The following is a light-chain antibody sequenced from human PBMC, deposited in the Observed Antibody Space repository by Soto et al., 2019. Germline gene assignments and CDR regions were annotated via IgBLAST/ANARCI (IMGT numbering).Light chain of an antibody. CDR2: AAS. V-gene: IGKV3-20*01. J-gene: IGKJ3*01. CDR1: QSVSSNQ. CDR3: QQYGRSPFT. Sequence: EVVLTQSPGTLSLSPGERGTLSCRASQSVSSNQLAWCQPKPGQAPRLLFYAASTRATGIPDRFSGSGSGTDFTLAISSLEPEDFAVFYCQQYGRSPFTFGPGTKVDIK.